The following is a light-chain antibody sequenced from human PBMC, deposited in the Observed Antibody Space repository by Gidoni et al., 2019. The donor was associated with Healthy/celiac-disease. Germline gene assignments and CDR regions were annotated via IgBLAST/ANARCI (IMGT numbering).Light chain of an antibody. CDR3: SSYTSSSTPSVV. CDR2: EVS. Sequence: QSALTQPASVSGSPGQSITISCTGTSSDVGGYNYVSWYQQHPGKAPNLMIYEVSNRPSEVSNRFSGSKSGNTASLTISGLQAEDEADYYCSSYTSSSTPSVVFGGGTKLTVL. J-gene: IGLJ2*01. CDR1: SSDVGGYNY. V-gene: IGLV2-14*01.